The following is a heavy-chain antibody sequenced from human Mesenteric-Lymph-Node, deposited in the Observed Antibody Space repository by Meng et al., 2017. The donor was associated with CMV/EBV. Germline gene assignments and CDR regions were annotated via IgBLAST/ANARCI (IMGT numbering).Heavy chain of an antibody. CDR1: GGSFSGYY. D-gene: IGHD3-22*01. Sequence: GSLRLSCAVYGGSFSGYYWSWIRQPPGKGLEWIGEINHSGSTNYNPSLKSRVTISVDTSKNQFSLKLSSVTAADTAVYYCARDPGYYYDSSEYYFDYWGQGTLVTVSS. CDR2: INHSGST. V-gene: IGHV4-34*01. J-gene: IGHJ4*02. CDR3: ARDPGYYYDSSEYYFDY.